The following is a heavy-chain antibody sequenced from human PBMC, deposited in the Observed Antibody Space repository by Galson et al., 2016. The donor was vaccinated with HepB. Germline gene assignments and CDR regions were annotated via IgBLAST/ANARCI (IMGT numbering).Heavy chain of an antibody. D-gene: IGHD6-19*01. V-gene: IGHV3-23*01. CDR2: IRISGGGT. CDR1: GFIFANYA. J-gene: IGHJ3*02. Sequence: SLRLSCAASGFIFANYAMVWVRQAPGKGLEWVSAIRISGGGTFYADSVKGRFTISRDNSQITLYLQLNTVGADDTALYYCAKTAPYGTGWAGAIDIWGQGTMVTVSS. CDR3: AKTAPYGTGWAGAIDI.